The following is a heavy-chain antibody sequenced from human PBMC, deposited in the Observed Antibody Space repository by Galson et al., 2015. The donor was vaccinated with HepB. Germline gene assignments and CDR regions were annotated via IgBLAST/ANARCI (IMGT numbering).Heavy chain of an antibody. D-gene: IGHD6-6*01. V-gene: IGHV3-23*01. CDR1: GFTFSSYA. CDR2: ISGSGVST. CDR3: AKHQGSSSVGDY. J-gene: IGHJ4*02. Sequence: SLRLSCAASGFTFSSYAMSWVRQAPGKGLEWVSTISGSGVSTYYADSVKGRFTFSRDNSKNTLYLQMNSLRAEDTAVYYCAKHQGSSSVGDYWGQGTLVTVSS.